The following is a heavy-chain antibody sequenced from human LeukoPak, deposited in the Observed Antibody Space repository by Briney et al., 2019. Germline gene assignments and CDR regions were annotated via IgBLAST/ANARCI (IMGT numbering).Heavy chain of an antibody. Sequence: PGGSLRLSCAASGFTVSSNYMSWVRQAPGKGLEWVSVIYSGGSTYYADSVKGRFTISRHNSKNTLYLQMNSLRAEDTAVYYCASGKRYCSGGSCYLAYFDYWGQGTLVTVSS. D-gene: IGHD2-15*01. CDR2: IYSGGST. CDR1: GFTVSSNY. CDR3: ASGKRYCSGGSCYLAYFDY. V-gene: IGHV3-53*04. J-gene: IGHJ4*02.